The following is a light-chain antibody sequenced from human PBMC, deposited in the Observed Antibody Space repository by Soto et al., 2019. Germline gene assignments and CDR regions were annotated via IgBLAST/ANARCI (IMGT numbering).Light chain of an antibody. Sequence: QSALTQPASVSGSPGQSITISCTGTRSDVGSYNSIAWYQQHPGKAPRVVIFEVTKRPSGISDRFSGSKSGYTASLRISGLQAEDEADYFCLSYAGNSIWLFXGGTKVTVL. CDR2: EVT. V-gene: IGLV2-23*02. CDR3: LSYAGNSIWL. CDR1: RSDVGSYNS. J-gene: IGLJ2*01.